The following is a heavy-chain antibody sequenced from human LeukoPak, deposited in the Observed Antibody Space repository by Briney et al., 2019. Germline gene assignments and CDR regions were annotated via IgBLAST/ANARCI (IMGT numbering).Heavy chain of an antibody. CDR1: GGSISTSY. CDR3: ARDRDIGTYYYYYGMDV. J-gene: IGHJ6*02. CDR2: IYYSGST. Sequence: SETLSLTCTVSGGSISTSYWGWIRQPPGKGLEWIGYIYYSGSTNYNPSLKSRLTISVDTSKNQFSMKLNSVTAADTAVYYCARDRDIGTYYYYYGMDVWGQGTTVTVSS. D-gene: IGHD2-15*01. V-gene: IGHV4-59*01.